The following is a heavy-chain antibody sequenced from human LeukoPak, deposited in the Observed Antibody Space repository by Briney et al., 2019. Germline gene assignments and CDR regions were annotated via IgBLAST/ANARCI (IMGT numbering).Heavy chain of an antibody. V-gene: IGHV3-21*01. D-gene: IGHD4/OR15-4a*01. CDR2: ISSSGRYI. Sequence: GGSLRLSCAASGFTFSSSSMNWVRQAPGKGLEWVSSISSSGRYIYFADSMKGQFTISRDNAKNSVSLQMNSLRGEDTAVYYCAKSLTPDRDWFDSWGQGTLVIVSS. CDR3: AKSLTPDRDWFDS. CDR1: GFTFSSSS. J-gene: IGHJ5*01.